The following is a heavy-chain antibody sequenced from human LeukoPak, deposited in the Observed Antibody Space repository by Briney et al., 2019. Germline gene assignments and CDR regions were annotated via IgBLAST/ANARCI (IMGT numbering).Heavy chain of an antibody. Sequence: GGSLRLSCAASGFTFSSYSMNWVRQAPGKGLEWVSSISSSSSYIYYADSVKGRFTISRDNAKNSLYLQMNSLRAEDTAVYYCARERAVAGLNWFDPWGQGTLVTVSS. D-gene: IGHD6-19*01. J-gene: IGHJ5*02. CDR2: ISSSSSYI. CDR3: ARERAVAGLNWFDP. CDR1: GFTFSSYS. V-gene: IGHV3-21*01.